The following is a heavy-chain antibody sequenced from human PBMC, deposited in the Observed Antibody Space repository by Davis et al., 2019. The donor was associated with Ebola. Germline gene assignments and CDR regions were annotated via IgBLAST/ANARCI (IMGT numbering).Heavy chain of an antibody. CDR2: TYYRSKWYY. CDR1: GDSVSSNRAA. J-gene: IGHJ3*02. V-gene: IGHV6-1*01. CDR3: ARDGVVGGSDASDI. D-gene: IGHD1-26*01. Sequence: HSQTLSLTCAISGDSVSSNRAAWNWIRQSPSRGLEWLTRTYYRSKWYYDYAASVKSRISINPDTSKNQLSLQLNSVTPEDTAVYYCARDGVVGGSDASDIWGQGTVVTVSS.